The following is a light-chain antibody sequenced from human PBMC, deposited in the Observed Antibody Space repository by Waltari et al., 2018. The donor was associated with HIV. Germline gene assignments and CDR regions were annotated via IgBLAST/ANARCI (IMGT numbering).Light chain of an antibody. CDR1: SSHFGGYKF. CDR3: SSFTSRRILV. J-gene: IGLJ2*01. Sequence: QSALTQPASVSGSPAQSITISCTGTSSHFGGYKFVSWYPQHPGKAPKRLIYDVSNRPSGVSDRFSGSKSGNTASLTISGLQPEDEADYHCSSFTSRRILVFGGGTKLTL. V-gene: IGLV2-14*03. CDR2: DVS.